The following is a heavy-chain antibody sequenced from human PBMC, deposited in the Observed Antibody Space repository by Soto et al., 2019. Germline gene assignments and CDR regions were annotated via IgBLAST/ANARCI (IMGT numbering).Heavy chain of an antibody. Sequence: SETLSLTCTVSGGSISSYYWSWIRQPPGKGLEWIGYIYYSGSTNYNPSLKSRVTISVDTAKNQFSLKLSSVTAADTAVYYCASKAQDSSGWYDYWGQGTLVTVSS. CDR2: IYYSGST. CDR1: GGSISSYY. V-gene: IGHV4-59*08. D-gene: IGHD6-19*01. J-gene: IGHJ4*02. CDR3: ASKAQDSSGWYDY.